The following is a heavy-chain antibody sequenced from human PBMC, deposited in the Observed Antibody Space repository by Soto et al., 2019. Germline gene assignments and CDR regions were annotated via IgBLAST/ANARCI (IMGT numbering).Heavy chain of an antibody. CDR1: GGSISSGDYY. D-gene: IGHD2-15*01. CDR3: AREGGPRTVVTSFDAFDI. CDR2: IYYSGST. Sequence: SETLSLTCTVSGGSISSGDYYWSWIRQPPGKGLEWIGYIYYSGSTYYNPSLKSRVTISVDTSKNQFSLKLSSVTAADTAVYYCAREGGPRTVVTSFDAFDIWGQGTMVTVSS. J-gene: IGHJ3*02. V-gene: IGHV4-30-4*01.